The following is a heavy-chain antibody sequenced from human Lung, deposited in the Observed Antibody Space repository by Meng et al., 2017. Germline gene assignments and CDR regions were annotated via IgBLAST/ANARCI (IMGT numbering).Heavy chain of an antibody. V-gene: IGHV6-1*01. D-gene: IGHD2-2*01. CDR3: ARGFAPVAPGAFDY. J-gene: IGHJ4*02. Sequence: VHMQQSGPGLVKPSQTLALTLAISGNSVSSNRAAWNWIRQSPSRGLEWLGRTYYGSKWSHDYAVSVKSRITINADTSKNQFSLQLNSVTPGDTAVYYCARGFAPVAPGAFDYWGQGALVTVSS. CDR2: TYYGSKWSH. CDR1: GNSVSSNRAA.